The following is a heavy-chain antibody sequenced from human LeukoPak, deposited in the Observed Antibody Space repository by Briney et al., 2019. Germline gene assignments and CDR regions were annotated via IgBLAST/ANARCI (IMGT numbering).Heavy chain of an antibody. D-gene: IGHD3-10*01. Sequence: ASVKVSCKASGYTFNGYYMHWVRQAPGQGLEWMGWINPNSGGTNYAQKFQGWVTMTRDTSISTAYMELSRLRSDDTAVYYCARRAWFGELYFDYWGQGTLVTVSS. CDR2: INPNSGGT. CDR1: GYTFNGYY. CDR3: ARRAWFGELYFDY. J-gene: IGHJ4*02. V-gene: IGHV1-2*04.